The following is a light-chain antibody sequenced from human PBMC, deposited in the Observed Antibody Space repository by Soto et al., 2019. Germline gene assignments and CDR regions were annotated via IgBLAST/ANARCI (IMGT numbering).Light chain of an antibody. Sequence: DIQMTQSPSSLSASVGDRVTITCRASQSISSYLNWYQQKPGKAPKLLIYAASSLQSGVPSRFSGSGSGTDFTLTISSLQPEYLANYYCQHSYSNPLTFGPGTKVDIK. CDR1: QSISSY. CDR2: AAS. J-gene: IGKJ3*01. V-gene: IGKV1-39*01. CDR3: QHSYSNPLT.